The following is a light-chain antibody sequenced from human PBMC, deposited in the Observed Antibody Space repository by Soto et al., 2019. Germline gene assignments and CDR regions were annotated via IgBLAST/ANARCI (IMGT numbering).Light chain of an antibody. CDR3: SSYTSSSFYV. Sequence: PASVSGSPGQSITISCTGTSSDVGGYNYVSWYQQHPGKAPKLMIYDVSNRPSGVSNRFSGSKSGITASLTISGLQAEDEADYYCSSYTSSSFYVFGTGTKVTVL. CDR1: SSDVGGYNY. V-gene: IGLV2-14*01. J-gene: IGLJ1*01. CDR2: DVS.